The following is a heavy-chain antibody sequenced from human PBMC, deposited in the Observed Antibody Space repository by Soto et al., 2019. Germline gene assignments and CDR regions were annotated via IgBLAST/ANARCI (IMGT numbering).Heavy chain of an antibody. Sequence: SETLSLTCTVSGGSISSYYWSWIRQPPGKGLEWIGYIYYSGSTNYNPSLKSRVTISVDTSKNQFSLKLSSVTAADTAVYYCARMVAPYSNYAYYFDYWGQGTLVTVSS. CDR3: ARMVAPYSNYAYYFDY. D-gene: IGHD4-4*01. V-gene: IGHV4-59*01. J-gene: IGHJ4*02. CDR1: GGSISSYY. CDR2: IYYSGST.